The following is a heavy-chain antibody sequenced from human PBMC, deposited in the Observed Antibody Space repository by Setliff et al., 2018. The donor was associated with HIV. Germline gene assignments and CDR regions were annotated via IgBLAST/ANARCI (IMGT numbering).Heavy chain of an antibody. Sequence: SETLSLTCNVSGDSISTGSYHWGWIRQPLGKGLEWIGSIYYSGSTAYNWSLKSRVTISVDSSKSQFSLRLRSVTAADTAVYYCARHVHWSGPYYYNYYYIDVWGQGATVTVSS. CDR1: GDSISTGSYH. V-gene: IGHV4-39*01. J-gene: IGHJ6*03. CDR3: ARHVHWSGPYYYNYYYIDV. D-gene: IGHD3-3*01. CDR2: IYYSGST.